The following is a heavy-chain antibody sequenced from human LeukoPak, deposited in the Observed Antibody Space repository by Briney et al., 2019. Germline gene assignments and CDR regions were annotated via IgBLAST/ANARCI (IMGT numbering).Heavy chain of an antibody. CDR1: GGSISSYY. V-gene: IGHV4-59*01. CDR2: IYYSGST. J-gene: IGHJ4*02. CDR3: AREGLAAAEFDY. Sequence: SETLSLTCTVSGGSISSYYWSWIRQPPGKGLEWMGYIYYSGSTNYNPSLKSRVTISVDTSKNQFSLGLSSVTAADTAVYYCAREGLAAAEFDYWGQGTLVTVSS. D-gene: IGHD6-13*01.